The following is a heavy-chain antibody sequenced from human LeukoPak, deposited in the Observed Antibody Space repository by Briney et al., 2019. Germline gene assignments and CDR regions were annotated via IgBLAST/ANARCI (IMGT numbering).Heavy chain of an antibody. D-gene: IGHD5-18*01. V-gene: IGHV3-23*01. CDR2: ISGSADST. CDR3: AKDWFRGYNYGLLFDY. Sequence: GGSLRLSCVASGFTFSTYAMTWVRQAPRKGLEWVSGISGSADSTYYADSVKGRFTISRDNSKNTLFLQVNSLRAEGTAVYYCAKDWFRGYNYGLLFDYWGQGTLVTVSS. CDR1: GFTFSTYA. J-gene: IGHJ4*02.